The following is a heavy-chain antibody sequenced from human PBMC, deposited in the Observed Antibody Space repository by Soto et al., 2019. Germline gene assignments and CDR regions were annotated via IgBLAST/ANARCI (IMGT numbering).Heavy chain of an antibody. CDR2: IIPIFGTA. CDR1: GYSFTSYG. CDR3: ARTWEWSMDDYGMDV. D-gene: IGHD3-3*01. J-gene: IGHJ6*02. V-gene: IGHV1-69*13. Sequence: ASVKVSCKASGYSFTSYGLNWVRQAPGQGLEWMGGIIPIFGTANYAQKFQGRVTITADESTSTAYMELSSLRSEDTAVYYCARTWEWSMDDYGMDVWGQGTTVTVSS.